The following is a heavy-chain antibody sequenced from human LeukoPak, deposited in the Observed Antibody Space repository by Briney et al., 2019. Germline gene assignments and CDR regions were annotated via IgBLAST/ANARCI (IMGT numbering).Heavy chain of an antibody. D-gene: IGHD6-6*01. V-gene: IGHV1-2*02. CDR3: ARDVGAALY. Sequence: EASVNVSCKASGYTFSDYYIHWVRQAPGQGLEWMGWINPNSGDTDYAQKFQGRVTMTRDTSISTAYMELSRLRSDDTAVYYCARDVGAALYWGQGTLVTVSS. J-gene: IGHJ4*02. CDR2: INPNSGDT. CDR1: GYTFSDYY.